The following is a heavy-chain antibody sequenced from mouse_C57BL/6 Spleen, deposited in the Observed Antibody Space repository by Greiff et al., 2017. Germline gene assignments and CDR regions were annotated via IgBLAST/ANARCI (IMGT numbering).Heavy chain of an antibody. CDR2: IWSDGST. V-gene: IGHV2-6-1*01. CDR1: GFSLTSYG. CDR3: ARHGDGSSYWFAY. D-gene: IGHD1-1*01. J-gene: IGHJ3*01. Sequence: VQVVESGPGLVAPSQSLSITCTVSGFSLTSYGVHWVRQPPGKGLEWLVVIWSDGSTTYNSALKSRLSISKDNSKSQVFLKMNSLQTDDTAMYYCARHGDGSSYWFAYWGQGTLVTVSA.